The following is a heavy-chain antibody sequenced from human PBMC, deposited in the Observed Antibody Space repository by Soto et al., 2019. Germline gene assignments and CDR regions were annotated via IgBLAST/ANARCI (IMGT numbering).Heavy chain of an antibody. D-gene: IGHD6-6*01. V-gene: IGHV4-59*01. J-gene: IGHJ5*02. CDR3: ARGGLAARKGRWFDP. CDR2: IHYSGST. Sequence: LSLTCTVSGDSISSYYWGWIRQPPGKGLEWIGYIHYSGSTNYNPSLKSRVTISVDTPKNQFSLKVNSMTAADTAVYYCARGGLAARKGRWFDPWGQGTLVTVSS. CDR1: GDSISSYY.